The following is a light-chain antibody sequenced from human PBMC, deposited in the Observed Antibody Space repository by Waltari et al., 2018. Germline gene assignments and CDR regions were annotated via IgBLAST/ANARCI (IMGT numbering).Light chain of an antibody. CDR1: QDISND. J-gene: IGKJ4*01. CDR2: DAS. Sequence: DIQMTQSPSSLSASVGDRVTITCQASQDISNDLNWYQQKPGKAPKLLIYDASNLETGVPSRFSGSGSGTDFTFTISSLQPEDTATYYCQQYDNLPPSLTFGGGTKVEIK. V-gene: IGKV1-33*01. CDR3: QQYDNLPPSLT.